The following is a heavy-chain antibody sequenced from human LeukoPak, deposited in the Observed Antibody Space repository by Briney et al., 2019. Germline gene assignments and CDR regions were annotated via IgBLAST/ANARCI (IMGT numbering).Heavy chain of an antibody. D-gene: IGHD3-3*01. V-gene: IGHV3-7*01. CDR1: GFTFSSYW. Sequence: QPGGSLRLSCAASGFTFSSYWMSWVRQAPGKGLEWVANIKQDGSEKYYVDSVKGRFTISRDNAKNSLYLQMNSLRAEDTAVYYCARNNYDFWSGYLDAFDIWGQGTMVTVSS. CDR2: IKQDGSEK. CDR3: ARNNYDFWSGYLDAFDI. J-gene: IGHJ3*02.